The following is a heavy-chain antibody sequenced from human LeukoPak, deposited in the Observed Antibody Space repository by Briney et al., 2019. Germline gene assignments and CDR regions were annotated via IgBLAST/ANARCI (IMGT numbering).Heavy chain of an antibody. J-gene: IGHJ4*02. V-gene: IGHV4-59*01. CDR3: ARDGGAARLFDY. Sequence: SETLSLTCTVSGGSISSYYWSWIRQPPGKGLEWIGYIYYSGSTNYNPSLKSRVTISVDTSKNQFSLKLSSVTAADTAVYYCARDGGAARLFDYWGQGTLVTVSS. D-gene: IGHD6-13*01. CDR2: IYYSGST. CDR1: GGSISSYY.